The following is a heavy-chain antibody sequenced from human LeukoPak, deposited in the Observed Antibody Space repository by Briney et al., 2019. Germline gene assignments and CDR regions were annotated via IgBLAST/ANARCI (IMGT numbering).Heavy chain of an antibody. D-gene: IGHD3-22*01. J-gene: IGHJ3*02. CDR2: ISSSSSYI. CDR1: GFAFSSYS. V-gene: IGHV3-21*01. Sequence: GGSLRLSCAASGFAFSSYSMNWVRQAPGKGLEWVSSISSSSSYIYYADSVKGRFTISRDNAKNSLYLQMNSLRAEDTAVYYCARDLKRRVYYDSSGSDDAFDIWGQGTMVTVSS. CDR3: ARDLKRRVYYDSSGSDDAFDI.